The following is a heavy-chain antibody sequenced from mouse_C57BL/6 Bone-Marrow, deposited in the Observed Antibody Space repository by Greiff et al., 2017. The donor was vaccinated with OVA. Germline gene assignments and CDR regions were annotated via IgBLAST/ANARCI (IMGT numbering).Heavy chain of an antibody. Sequence: VQLQQSGAELVKPGASVKISCKASGYAFSSYWMNWVKQRPGKGLEWIGQIYPGDGDTNYNGKFKGKATLTADKSSSTAYMQLSSLTSEDSAVYFCARESLYYYGSSPFAYWGQGTLVTVSA. J-gene: IGHJ3*01. D-gene: IGHD1-1*01. CDR2: IYPGDGDT. CDR1: GYAFSSYW. V-gene: IGHV1-80*01. CDR3: ARESLYYYGSSPFAY.